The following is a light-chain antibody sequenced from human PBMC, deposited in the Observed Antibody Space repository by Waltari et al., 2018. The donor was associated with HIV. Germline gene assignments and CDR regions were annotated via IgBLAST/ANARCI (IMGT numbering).Light chain of an antibody. V-gene: IGLV1-44*01. CDR1: SSNIGSNT. J-gene: IGLJ3*02. CDR2: SND. Sequence: QSVLTQPPSASGTPGQRVTISCSGSSSNIGSNTVNWYQQLPGTAPKRLSYSNDQRPAGVPDRLSGSKSGTSASLASSGLQSEDEADYYCATWDDSLNGRWVFGGGTKLTVL. CDR3: ATWDDSLNGRWV.